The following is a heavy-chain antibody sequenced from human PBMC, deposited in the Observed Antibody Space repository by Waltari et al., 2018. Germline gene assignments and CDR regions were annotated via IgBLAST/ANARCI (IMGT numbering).Heavy chain of an antibody. V-gene: IGHV1-69*16. CDR1: GGSCGSYS. CDR2: IIPTLGIA. D-gene: IGHD2-15*01. J-gene: IGHJ4*02. Sequence: QVQLVQSGAEVKKPGSSVKVACTASGGSCGSYSLNWVRQVPGQGLEWMGGIIPTLGIADYAPKFQDRVTISADEFTRTAYMEVRSLLPEDTAVYYCARDGDYGGNAPSDYWGQGTLVTVSS. CDR3: ARDGDYGGNAPSDY.